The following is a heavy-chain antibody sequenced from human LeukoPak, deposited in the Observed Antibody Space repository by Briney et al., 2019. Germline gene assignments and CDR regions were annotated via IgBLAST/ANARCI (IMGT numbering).Heavy chain of an antibody. Sequence: PSQTLSLTCTVSGGSISSGSYYWSWIRQPAGKGLEWIGRIYTSGSTNYNPSLKSRVTISVDTSKNQFSLKLSSVTAADTAVYYCARHPLVHIFSGSYVLRWYFDYWGQGTLVTVSS. J-gene: IGHJ4*02. CDR1: GGSISSGSYY. D-gene: IGHD3-10*01. CDR2: IYTSGST. CDR3: ARHPLVHIFSGSYVLRWYFDY. V-gene: IGHV4-61*02.